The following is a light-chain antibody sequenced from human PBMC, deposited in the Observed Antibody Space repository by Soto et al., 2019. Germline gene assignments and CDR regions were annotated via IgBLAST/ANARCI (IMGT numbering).Light chain of an antibody. Sequence: QSVQTQPPSASGSPGQSVTISCTGNSNDVGHSSFISWYQQHPGKGPKLIIYEVSKRPSGVPDRFSGSKSGNTASLSVSGLQDEDEADYFCNAQADNGKHVFGTGTKVTVL. J-gene: IGLJ1*01. V-gene: IGLV2-8*01. CDR2: EVS. CDR3: NAQADNGKHV. CDR1: SNDVGHSSF.